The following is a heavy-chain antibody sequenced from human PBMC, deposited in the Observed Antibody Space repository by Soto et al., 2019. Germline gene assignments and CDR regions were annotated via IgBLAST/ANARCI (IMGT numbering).Heavy chain of an antibody. CDR1: GYTFTSYG. J-gene: IGHJ6*02. D-gene: IGHD2-2*01. Sequence: QVQLVQSGAEVKKPGASVKVSCKASGYTFTSYGISWVRQAPGQVLEWMGWISAYNGNTNYAQKLQGRVTMTTDTSTSTAYMELRSLRSDDTAVYYCARDPVVVVVPAAIVYYYYGMDVWGQGTTVTVSS. CDR2: ISAYNGNT. CDR3: ARDPVVVVVPAAIVYYYYGMDV. V-gene: IGHV1-18*01.